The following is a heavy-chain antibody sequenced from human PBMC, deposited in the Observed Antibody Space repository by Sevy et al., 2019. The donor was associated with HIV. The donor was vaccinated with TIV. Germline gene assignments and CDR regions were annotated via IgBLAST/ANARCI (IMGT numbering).Heavy chain of an antibody. CDR2: VEFDGKIK. D-gene: IGHD2-15*01. J-gene: IGHJ4*02. CDR1: GFTFSSYG. CDR3: AKDHCSGASCYRGRFDY. V-gene: IGHV3-30*02. Sequence: GGSLRLSCAASGFTFSSYGMHWDRQAPGKGLEWVAFVEFDGKIKSFADSVKGRFTISTDNSKNNVFLQMENLRAEDTAVYYCAKDHCSGASCYRGRFDYWGQGTLVTVSS.